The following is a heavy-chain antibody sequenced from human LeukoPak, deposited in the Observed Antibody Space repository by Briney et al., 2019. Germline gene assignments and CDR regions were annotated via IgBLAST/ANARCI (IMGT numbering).Heavy chain of an antibody. CDR1: GGSFSGYY. Sequence: SETLSLTCAVYGGSFSGYYWSWIRRPPGKGLEWIGEINHSGSTNYNPSLKSRVTISVDTSKNQFSLKLSSVTAADTAVYYCASGRAYSSGRLDYWGQGTLVTVSS. V-gene: IGHV4-34*01. D-gene: IGHD6-19*01. J-gene: IGHJ4*02. CDR3: ASGRAYSSGRLDY. CDR2: INHSGST.